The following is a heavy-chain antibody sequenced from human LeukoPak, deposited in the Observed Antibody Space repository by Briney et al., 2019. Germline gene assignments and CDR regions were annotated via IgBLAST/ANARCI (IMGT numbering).Heavy chain of an antibody. J-gene: IGHJ4*02. V-gene: IGHV3-73*01. CDR2: TRSKGNNYAT. D-gene: IGHD3-22*01. CDR1: GFMLSGSD. Sequence: GGSLKLSCAASGFMLSGSDMHWVRQASGKGLEWVGRTRSKGNNYATAHAASVKGRFTISRDDSKNTAYLQMNSLKTEDTAVYYCAREAYDSSGYLPTFDYWGQGTLVTVSS. CDR3: AREAYDSSGYLPTFDY.